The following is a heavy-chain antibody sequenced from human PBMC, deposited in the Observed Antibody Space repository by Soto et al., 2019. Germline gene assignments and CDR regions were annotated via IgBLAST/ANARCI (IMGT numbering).Heavy chain of an antibody. CDR3: ARDLGSGSYDNDY. D-gene: IGHD1-26*01. V-gene: IGHV3-30-3*01. Sequence: QVQLVESGGGVVQPGRSLRLSCAASGFTFSSYAMHWVRQAPGKGLEWVAVISYDGSNKYYSDSVKGRFTISRDNSKNTLYLQMNSLRAEDTAVYYCARDLGSGSYDNDYWGQGTLVTVSS. CDR2: ISYDGSNK. J-gene: IGHJ4*02. CDR1: GFTFSSYA.